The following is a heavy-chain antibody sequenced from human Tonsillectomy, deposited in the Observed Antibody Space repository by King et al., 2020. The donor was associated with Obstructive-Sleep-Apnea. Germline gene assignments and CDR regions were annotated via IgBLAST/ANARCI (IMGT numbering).Heavy chain of an antibody. CDR1: GFTFSSYG. V-gene: IGHV3-30*18. CDR3: AKDYYCSGGSCYSKTESLF. D-gene: IGHD2-15*01. Sequence: VQLVESGGGVVQPGRSLRLSCAASGFTFSSYGMHWVRQAPGKGLEWVAVISYDGSNKYYADSVKGRFTISRDNSKNTLYLQMNSLRAEDTAVYYCAKDYYCSGGSCYSKTESLFWGQGTLVTVSS. J-gene: IGHJ4*02. CDR2: ISYDGSNK.